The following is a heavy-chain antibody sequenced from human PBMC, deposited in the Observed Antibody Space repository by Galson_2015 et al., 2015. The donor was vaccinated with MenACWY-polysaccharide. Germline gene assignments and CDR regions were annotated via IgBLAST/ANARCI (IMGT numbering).Heavy chain of an antibody. CDR3: AKPPDGLYDSDSWFSHGGSD. Sequence: SLRLSCAASGFTFNNYAMTWVRQAPGKGLEWLSSISGSGALTYYADSVKGRFTVSRDNSRNTLWLQMNSLRAEDTAVYYCAKPPDGLYDSDSWFSHGGSDWGRGTLVTVSS. D-gene: IGHD3-22*01. CDR2: ISGSGALT. V-gene: IGHV3-23*01. J-gene: IGHJ2*01. CDR1: GFTFNNYA.